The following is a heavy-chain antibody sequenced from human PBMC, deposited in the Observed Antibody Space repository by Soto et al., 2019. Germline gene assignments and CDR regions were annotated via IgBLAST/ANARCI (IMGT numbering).Heavy chain of an antibody. D-gene: IGHD6-19*01. CDR3: ARRIAVAGYGGYYFDY. V-gene: IGHV5-51*01. CDR1: GYSFTSYW. CDR2: IYPGDSDT. J-gene: IGHJ4*02. Sequence: GESLKISCKGSGYSFTSYWIGWVRQMPGKGLEWMGIIYPGDSDTRYSPSFQGQVTISADKSISTAYLQWSSLKASDTAMYYCARRIAVAGYGGYYFDYWGQGTLVTVSS.